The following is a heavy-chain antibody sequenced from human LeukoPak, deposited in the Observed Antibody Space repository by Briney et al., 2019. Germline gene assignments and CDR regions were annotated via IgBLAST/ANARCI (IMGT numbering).Heavy chain of an antibody. Sequence: GGSLRLSCAASGFTLSDYYMSWVRQAAGKGLEWVSYISSSSSYINYADSVKGRFTITRDNAKSSLYLQMNSLRVEDTAVYYCAGGRVGQFLDYWGQGTLVTVSS. D-gene: IGHD3-16*01. CDR3: AGGRVGQFLDY. CDR1: GFTLSDYY. J-gene: IGHJ4*02. V-gene: IGHV3-11*03. CDR2: ISSSSSYI.